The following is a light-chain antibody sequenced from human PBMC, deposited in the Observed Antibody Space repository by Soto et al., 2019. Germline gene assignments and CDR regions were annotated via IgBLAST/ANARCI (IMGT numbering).Light chain of an antibody. CDR3: QQSYTTVSIT. CDR1: QCISRN. J-gene: IGKJ5*01. V-gene: IGKV1-39*01. Sequence: DIQMTQSPSSLSASVGDRVTITCRASQCISRNLNWYQHKPGKAPKLLIYAASSLQNGVPSRFSGSGSGTDFTLSISSLQPEDFATYYCQQSYTTVSITFGQGTRLEIK. CDR2: AAS.